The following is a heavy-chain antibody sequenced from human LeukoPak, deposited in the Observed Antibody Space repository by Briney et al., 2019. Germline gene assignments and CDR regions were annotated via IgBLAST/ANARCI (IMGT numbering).Heavy chain of an antibody. J-gene: IGHJ4*02. D-gene: IGHD3-3*01. Sequence: VTLSCKASGGTFSSYAISWVRQAPGQGLEWMGEIIPKLDTPNYAQKFQGKVTITTDESTSTAYMELSSLRSEDTAVYYCARVAQRVRFGVVMTPFDYWGRGTVVRVSS. CDR2: IIPKLDTP. CDR3: ARVAQRVRFGVVMTPFDY. V-gene: IGHV1-69*13. CDR1: GGTFSSYA.